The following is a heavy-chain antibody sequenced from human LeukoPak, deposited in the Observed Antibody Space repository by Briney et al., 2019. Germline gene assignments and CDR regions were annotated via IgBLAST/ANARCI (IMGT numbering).Heavy chain of an antibody. Sequence: SETLSLTCAVYGGSFSGYYWSWIRQPPGKGLEWIGEINHSGSTNYNPSLKSRVTISVDTSKNQFSLKLSSVTAADTAVYYCARGQRMPRYCSSTSCYAYYYYGMDVWGQGTTVTVSS. CDR3: ARGQRMPRYCSSTSCYAYYYYGMDV. CDR1: GGSFSGYY. J-gene: IGHJ6*02. CDR2: INHSGST. D-gene: IGHD2-2*01. V-gene: IGHV4-34*01.